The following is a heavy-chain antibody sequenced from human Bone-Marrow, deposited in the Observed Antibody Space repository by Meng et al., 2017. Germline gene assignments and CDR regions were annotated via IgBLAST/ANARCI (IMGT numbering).Heavy chain of an antibody. D-gene: IGHD1-1*01. Sequence: GSLRLSCVVSGDSITSSANSWGWIRQSPGQILEWFGSVSYGGQTYSNPSLRSRVTMSLDPSKNQFSLTLTSVTAADTAVYYCARGRAPATDLFFFDYWGQGSLVTVSS. CDR2: VSYGGQT. CDR1: GDSITSSANS. V-gene: IGHV4-39*07. CDR3: ARGRAPATDLFFFDY. J-gene: IGHJ4*02.